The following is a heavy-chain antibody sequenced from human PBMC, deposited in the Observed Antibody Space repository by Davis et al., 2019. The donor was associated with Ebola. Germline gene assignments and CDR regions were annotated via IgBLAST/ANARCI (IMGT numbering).Heavy chain of an antibody. CDR3: TTYSFDSSGYHFAYFDY. CDR2: IKSKTDGGTI. Sequence: GESLKISCAASGITFSNAWVSWVRQAPGKGLEWVGRIKSKTDGGTIEYAAPVKGRFTISRDDSENTLYLHMNSLKTEDTAVYYCTTYSFDSSGYHFAYFDYWGQGTLVTVSS. CDR1: GITFSNAW. V-gene: IGHV3-15*01. D-gene: IGHD3-22*01. J-gene: IGHJ4*02.